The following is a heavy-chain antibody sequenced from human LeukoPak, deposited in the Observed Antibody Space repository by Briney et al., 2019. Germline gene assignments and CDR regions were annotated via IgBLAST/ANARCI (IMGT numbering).Heavy chain of an antibody. V-gene: IGHV3-48*01. Sequence: PGGSLRLSCAASGFTFSSYEMNWVRQAPGKGLEWVSYISSSSSTIYYADSVKGRFTISRDNDKNSLYLQMNSLRAEDTAVYYCARAQTMDPSYFDYWGQGTLVTVSS. CDR2: ISSSSSTI. J-gene: IGHJ4*02. D-gene: IGHD4/OR15-4a*01. CDR3: ARAQTMDPSYFDY. CDR1: GFTFSSYE.